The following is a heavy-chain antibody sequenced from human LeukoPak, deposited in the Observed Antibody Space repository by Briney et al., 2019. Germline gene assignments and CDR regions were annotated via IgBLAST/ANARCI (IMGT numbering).Heavy chain of an antibody. CDR1: GRSIGSPK. CDR2: IYYSGST. Sequence: PSETLSLTCTVSGRSIGSPKWYCTRQPPGKGLEFIGYIYYSGSTNYNPSLKSRVTISVDTSKNQFSLKLSSVTAADTAVYYCSRAATYGDEVGDVFDSSGQGTMVTVSS. D-gene: IGHD4-17*01. J-gene: IGHJ3*02. CDR3: SRAATYGDEVGDVFDS. V-gene: IGHV4-59*11.